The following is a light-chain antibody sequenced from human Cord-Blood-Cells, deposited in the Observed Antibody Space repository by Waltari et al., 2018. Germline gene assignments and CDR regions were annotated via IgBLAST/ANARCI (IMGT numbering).Light chain of an antibody. J-gene: IGKJ2*01. CDR1: QSLLHSNGYNY. V-gene: IGKV2-28*01. Sequence: DIVMTQSPLSLPVPPGEPASISCRSSQSLLHSNGYNYLDWYLQKPRQSPQLLIYLGSNRASGVPDRFSGSGSGTDFTLKISRVEAEDVGVYYCMQALQTPYTFGQGTKLEIK. CDR3: MQALQTPYT. CDR2: LGS.